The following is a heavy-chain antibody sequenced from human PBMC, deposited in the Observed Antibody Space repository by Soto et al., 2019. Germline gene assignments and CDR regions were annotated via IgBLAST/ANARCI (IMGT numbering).Heavy chain of an antibody. V-gene: IGHV3-23*01. CDR1: GFTFSSNA. CDR2: ISGSGGTT. D-gene: IGHD3-10*01. J-gene: IGHJ4*02. CDR3: AKQRAGFGSGSDTYYFDY. Sequence: EVQLLESGGGLVQPGGSLRISCIGSGFTFSSNAMNWVRQAPGKGLEWVSAISGSGGTTYYADSVKGRFAVSRDNSNNTLYLQMNSLRAEDTAVYYCAKQRAGFGSGSDTYYFDYWGQGTLVTVSA.